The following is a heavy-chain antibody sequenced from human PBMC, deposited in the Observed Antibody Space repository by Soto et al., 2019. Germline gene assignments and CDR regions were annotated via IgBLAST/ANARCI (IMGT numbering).Heavy chain of an antibody. J-gene: IGHJ4*02. CDR3: ARGHLGITTTGTWYDFDY. CDR2: IYYSGRT. D-gene: IGHD2-15*01. Sequence: WTWIRQPPGNGLEYICYIYYSGRTYYNPSLKSRVTISVDTSKNQFSLKLSSVTAADTAVYYCARGHLGITTTGTWYDFDYWGQGTLVTVSS. V-gene: IGHV4-59*01.